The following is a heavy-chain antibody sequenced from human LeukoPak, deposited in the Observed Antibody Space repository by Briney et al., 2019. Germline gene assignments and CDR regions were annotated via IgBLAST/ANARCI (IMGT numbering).Heavy chain of an antibody. CDR2: IRYDGSNK. Sequence: GGSLRLSCAASGFTFSSYGMHWVRQAPGKGLEWVAFIRYDGSNKYYADSVKGRFTISRDNSKNTLYLQMNSLRAEDTAVYYCAKDPLAARRYYYYYMDVWGKGTTVTVSS. D-gene: IGHD6-6*01. V-gene: IGHV3-30*02. CDR3: AKDPLAARRYYYYYMDV. J-gene: IGHJ6*03. CDR1: GFTFSSYG.